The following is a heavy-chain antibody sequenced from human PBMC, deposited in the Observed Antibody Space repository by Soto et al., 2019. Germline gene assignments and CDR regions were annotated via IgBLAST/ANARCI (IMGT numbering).Heavy chain of an antibody. J-gene: IGHJ4*02. CDR2: ISGSGAST. V-gene: IGHV3-23*01. D-gene: IGHD3-16*01. Sequence: GESLKISCAASGFTFNKYALAWVRQAPGKGLEWVSAISGSGASTYDADSVKGRFTISRDNSNNTLYLQMNSLRAEDTAVYYCAKTPGVITVITSFDHWGQGTPVTVSS. CDR3: AKTPGVITVITSFDH. CDR1: GFTFNKYA.